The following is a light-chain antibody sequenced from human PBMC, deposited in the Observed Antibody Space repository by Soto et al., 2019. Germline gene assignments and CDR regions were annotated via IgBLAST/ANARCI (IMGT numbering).Light chain of an antibody. J-gene: IGKJ2*01. CDR1: QSLLHSNGYNY. Sequence: DIVMTQSPLSLPVTPGEPASISCRSSQSLLHSNGYNYLDWYLQKPGQSPQLLIYLGSNRASGVPDRLRGSGSGTDYTLIISRVEAEDVGVYYCMQALQTPYTFGQGTKLEIK. V-gene: IGKV2-28*01. CDR2: LGS. CDR3: MQALQTPYT.